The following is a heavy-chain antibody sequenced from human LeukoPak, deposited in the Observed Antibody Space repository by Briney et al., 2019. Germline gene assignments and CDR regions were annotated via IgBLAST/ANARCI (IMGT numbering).Heavy chain of an antibody. Sequence: KPSETLSLTCTVSGGSISSYYWSWIRQPPGKGLEWIGYIYYSGSTNYNPSLKSRVTMSVDTSKNQFSLKLSSVTAADTAVYYCARDFVQIAADAFDIWGQGTMVTVSS. CDR1: GGSISSYY. J-gene: IGHJ3*02. CDR2: IYYSGST. V-gene: IGHV4-59*12. CDR3: ARDFVQIAADAFDI. D-gene: IGHD6-13*01.